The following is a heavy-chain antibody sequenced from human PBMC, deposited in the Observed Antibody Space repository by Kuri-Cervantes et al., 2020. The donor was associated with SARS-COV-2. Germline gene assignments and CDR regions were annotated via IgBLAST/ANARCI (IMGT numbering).Heavy chain of an antibody. CDR2: INHSGST. D-gene: IGHD1-7*01. Sequence: SCAVYGGSFSGYYWSWIRQPPGKGLEWIGEINHSGSTNYNPSLKSRVTISVDTSKNQFSLKLSSVTAADTAVYYCARGMELYIPRAFDIWGQGTMVTVSS. CDR3: ARGMELYIPRAFDI. V-gene: IGHV4-34*01. J-gene: IGHJ3*02. CDR1: GGSFSGYY.